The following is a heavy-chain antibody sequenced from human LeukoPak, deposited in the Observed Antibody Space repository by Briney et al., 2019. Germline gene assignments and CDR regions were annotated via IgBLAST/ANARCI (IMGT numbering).Heavy chain of an antibody. Sequence: GGSLRLSCAASGFTFSSYSMNWVRQAPGKGLEWVSSISSSSSYIYYADSVKGRFTISRDNAKNSLYQQMNSLRAEDTAVYYCARGGVGDAFDIWGQGTMVTVSS. D-gene: IGHD1-26*01. CDR1: GFTFSSYS. CDR3: ARGGVGDAFDI. CDR2: ISSSSSYI. J-gene: IGHJ3*02. V-gene: IGHV3-21*01.